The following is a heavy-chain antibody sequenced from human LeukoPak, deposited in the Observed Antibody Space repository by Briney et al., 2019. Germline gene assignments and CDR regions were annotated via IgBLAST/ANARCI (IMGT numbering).Heavy chain of an antibody. CDR3: ARHRRFGELFIDY. CDR2: IYYSGST. J-gene: IGHJ4*02. CDR1: GGSISSSSYY. D-gene: IGHD3-10*01. Sequence: PSETLSLTCTVSGGSISSSSYYWGWIRQPPGKGLEWIGSIYYSGSTYYNPSLKSRITISVDTSKNQFSLKLSSVTAADTAVYYCARHRRFGELFIDYWGQGTLVTVSS. V-gene: IGHV4-39*01.